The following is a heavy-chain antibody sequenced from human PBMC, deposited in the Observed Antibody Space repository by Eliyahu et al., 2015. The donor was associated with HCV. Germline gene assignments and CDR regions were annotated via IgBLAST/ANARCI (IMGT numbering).Heavy chain of an antibody. Sequence: QVQLQESGPGLVKPSETLSLTCTVSGGSISSSSSYWGWIRQPPGKGLEWIGSMYYSGSTYYNPSLKSRVTISVDTSKNQFSLKLSSVTAADTAVYYCARQRLHLGEFSSKKTYYFDYWGQGTLVTVSS. V-gene: IGHV4-39*01. CDR3: ARQRLHLGEFSSKKTYYFDY. J-gene: IGHJ4*02. D-gene: IGHD3-16*02. CDR1: GGSISSSSSY. CDR2: MYYSGST.